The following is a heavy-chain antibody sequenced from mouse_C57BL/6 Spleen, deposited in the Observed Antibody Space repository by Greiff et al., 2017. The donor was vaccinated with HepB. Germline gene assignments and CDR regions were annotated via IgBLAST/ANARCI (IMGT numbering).Heavy chain of an antibody. D-gene: IGHD1-1*01. CDR1: GFNIKDDY. J-gene: IGHJ4*01. CDR3: TIYYYGSSPSYYAMDY. CDR2: IDPENGDT. V-gene: IGHV14-4*01. Sequence: EVKLMESGAELVRPGASVKLSCTASGFNIKDDYMHWVKQRPEQGLEWIGWIDPENGDTEYASKFQGKATITADTSSNTAYLQLSSLTSEDTAFYYCTIYYYGSSPSYYAMDYWGQGTSVTVSS.